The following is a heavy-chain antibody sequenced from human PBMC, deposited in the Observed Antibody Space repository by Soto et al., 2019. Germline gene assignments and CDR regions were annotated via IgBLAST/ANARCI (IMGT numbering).Heavy chain of an antibody. J-gene: IGHJ6*02. V-gene: IGHV1-69*01. Sequence: QVQLVQSGAEVKKPGSSVTVSCKASGGTFSSYAISWVRQAPGQGLEWMGGFIPIFGTANYAQKFQGRVTITADESTSTAYMELSSLRSEDTAVYYCARENKLRGVIPRYYYYCYGMDVWGQGTTVTVSS. D-gene: IGHD3-10*01. CDR1: GGTFSSYA. CDR2: FIPIFGTA. CDR3: ARENKLRGVIPRYYYYCYGMDV.